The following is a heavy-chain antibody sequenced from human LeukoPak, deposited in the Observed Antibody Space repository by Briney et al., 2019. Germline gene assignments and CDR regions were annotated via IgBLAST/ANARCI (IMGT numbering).Heavy chain of an antibody. D-gene: IGHD3-22*01. J-gene: IGHJ4*02. V-gene: IGHV3-74*01. CDR3: ARGSSGYYDEHDC. CDR1: GFTFNSYW. CDR2: INSDGSST. Sequence: GGSLRLSCAASGFTFNSYWMHWVRQAPGKGLVWVSRINSDGSSTTYADSVKGRFTISRDNAKNSLYLQVNSLRAEDTALYYCARGSSGYYDEHDCWGQGTLVTVSS.